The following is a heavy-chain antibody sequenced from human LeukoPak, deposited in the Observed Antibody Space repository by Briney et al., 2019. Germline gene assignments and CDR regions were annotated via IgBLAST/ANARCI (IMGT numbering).Heavy chain of an antibody. D-gene: IGHD2-21*02. CDR2: FYYSGTI. CDR3: AGRHLTAIIAPA. Sequence: SETLSLTCSVSGGSISSSGYYWAWIRQAPAKELEWIGCFYYSGTIKYNSSLKSRVTVSGDTSKNEVSLKVNSVTAADMAVYYCAGRHLTAIIAPAWGQGTLVTVSS. J-gene: IGHJ4*02. V-gene: IGHV4-39*01. CDR1: GGSISSSGYY.